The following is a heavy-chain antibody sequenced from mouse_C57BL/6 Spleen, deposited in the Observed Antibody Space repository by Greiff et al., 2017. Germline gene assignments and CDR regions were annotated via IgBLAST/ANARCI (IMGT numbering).Heavy chain of an antibody. CDR1: GYTFTSYW. CDR3: ARDGDYYGSSYWFAY. Sequence: QVQLQQPGAELVRPGSSVKLSCKASGYTFTSYWMHWVKQRPIQGLEWIGNIDPSDSETHYNQKFKDKATLTVDKSSSTAYMQLSSLTSEDSAVYYCARDGDYYGSSYWFAYWGQGTLVTVSA. J-gene: IGHJ3*01. D-gene: IGHD1-1*01. CDR2: IDPSDSET. V-gene: IGHV1-52*01.